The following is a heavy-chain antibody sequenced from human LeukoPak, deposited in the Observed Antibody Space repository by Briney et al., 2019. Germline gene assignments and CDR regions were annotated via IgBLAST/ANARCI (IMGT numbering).Heavy chain of an antibody. CDR2: INPKSGAT. CDR3: ARGRPVLQERRADY. J-gene: IGHJ4*02. Sequence: ASVKVSCKASGYTFIDYYMHWLRQAPGQGLEWMGWINPKSGATSYEQKFQGRVTLTRDTSIRTAFMEMSRLRSDDTAVFYCARGRPVLQERRADYWGQGTLVTVSS. V-gene: IGHV1-2*02. D-gene: IGHD2/OR15-2a*01. CDR1: GYTFIDYY.